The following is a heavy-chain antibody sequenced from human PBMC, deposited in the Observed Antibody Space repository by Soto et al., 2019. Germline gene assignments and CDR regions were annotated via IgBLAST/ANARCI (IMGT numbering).Heavy chain of an antibody. CDR3: ARNAVDLDFDI. CDR2: INPTSGGT. D-gene: IGHD5-12*01. Sequence: ASVKVSCKASGYTFPGNYMHWVRQAPGQGLEWMALINPTSGGTNYAQKFQGRVTMTRDTSTSTVYMELSSLRSEDTAVYYCARNAVDLDFDIWCQGTTVTLPS. CDR1: GYTFPGNY. V-gene: IGHV1-2*02. J-gene: IGHJ3*02.